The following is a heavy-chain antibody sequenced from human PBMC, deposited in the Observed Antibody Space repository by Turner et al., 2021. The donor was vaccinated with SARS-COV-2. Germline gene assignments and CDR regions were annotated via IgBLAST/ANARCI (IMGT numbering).Heavy chain of an antibody. D-gene: IGHD3-3*01. CDR2: INTGNGNT. CDR1: GYTFTRYG. Sequence: QVQLVQSGAEVKKPGASVKVPCKASGYTFTRYGMHWVRQAPGQRLEWMGWINTGNGNTYYSQKYQGRVTIARDTSASTAYMELTSLRSEDTAVYYCARPYYDFWSGYQFASFDYWGQGTLVTVSS. J-gene: IGHJ4*02. CDR3: ARPYYDFWSGYQFASFDY. V-gene: IGHV1-3*04.